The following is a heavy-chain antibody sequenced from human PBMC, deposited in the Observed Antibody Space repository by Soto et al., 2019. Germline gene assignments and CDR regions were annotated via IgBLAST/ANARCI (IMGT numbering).Heavy chain of an antibody. CDR1: GYTFTSYA. CDR2: INAGNGNT. J-gene: IGHJ5*02. V-gene: IGHV1-3*01. CDR3: AREEADSSADLIDP. Sequence: ASVKVSCKASGYTFTSYAMHWVRQAPGQRLEWMGWINAGNGNTKYSQKFQGRVTITRDTSASTAYMELSSLRAEDTAVYYCAREEADSSADLIDPWGQGTLVTVSS. D-gene: IGHD6-19*01.